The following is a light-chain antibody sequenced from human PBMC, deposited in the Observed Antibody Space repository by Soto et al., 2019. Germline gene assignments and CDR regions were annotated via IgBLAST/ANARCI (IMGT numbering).Light chain of an antibody. J-gene: IGLJ1*01. CDR1: SSDVGGYNY. V-gene: IGLV2-8*01. Sequence: QSVLTQPPSASGSPGQSVTISCTGTSSDVGGYNYVSWYQQHPGKAPKLMIYDVSKRPSGVPDRFSGSKSGNTASLTVSGLQAEDEADYYYSSYAGTHIVFATGTKVTVL. CDR2: DVS. CDR3: SSYAGTHIV.